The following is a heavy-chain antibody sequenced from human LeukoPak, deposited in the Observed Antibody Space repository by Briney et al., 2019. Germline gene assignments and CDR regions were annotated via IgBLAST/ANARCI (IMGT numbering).Heavy chain of an antibody. V-gene: IGHV3-64*01. J-gene: IGHJ4*02. CDR1: GFTFSSYA. CDR2: ISSNGGST. CDR3: ARVYYGDYAWYFDY. D-gene: IGHD4-17*01. Sequence: PGGSLRLSCAASGFTFSSYAMHWVRQAPGKGLEYVSAISSNGGSTYYANSVKGRFTISRDNSKNTLYLQMGSLRAEDMAVYYCARVYYGDYAWYFDYWGQGTLVTVSS.